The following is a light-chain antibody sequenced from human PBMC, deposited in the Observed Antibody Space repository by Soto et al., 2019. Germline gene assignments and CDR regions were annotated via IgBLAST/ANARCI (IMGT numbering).Light chain of an antibody. CDR2: GAS. CDR3: QQYSNWPRT. CDR1: QSFSSN. Sequence: EIVMTQSPATLSVSPGERAAFSCRASQSFSSNLAWYQQKPGQAPRLLIYGASTRATGIPARFSGSGSGTEFTLTISSLQSEDFAVYYCQQYSNWPRTFGQGTKVEIK. J-gene: IGKJ1*01. V-gene: IGKV3-15*01.